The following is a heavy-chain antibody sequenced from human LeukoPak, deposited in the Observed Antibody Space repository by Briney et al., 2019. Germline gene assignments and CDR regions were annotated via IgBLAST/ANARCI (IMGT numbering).Heavy chain of an antibody. J-gene: IGHJ4*02. CDR3: ATDPASYCTSSTCDFDY. CDR1: GFTFSSYW. V-gene: IGHV3-7*01. Sequence: RTGGSLRLSCAASGFTFSSYWMSWARQAPGKGLEWVANIKQDGTEKYYVDSVRGRFTISRDNAQNSLYLQMNNLGAEDTAVYYCATDPASYCTSSTCDFDYWGQGTLVTVSS. D-gene: IGHD2-8*01. CDR2: IKQDGTEK.